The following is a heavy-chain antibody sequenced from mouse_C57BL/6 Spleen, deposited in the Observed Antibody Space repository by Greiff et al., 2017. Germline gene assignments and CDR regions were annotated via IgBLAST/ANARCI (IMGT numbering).Heavy chain of an antibody. J-gene: IGHJ3*01. V-gene: IGHV1-50*01. CDR1: GYTFTSYW. Sequence: QVQLQQPGAELVKPGASVKLSCKASGYTFTSYWMQWVKQRPGQGLEWIGEIDPSDSYTNYNQKFKGKATLTVDTSSSTAYMQLSSLTSEDSAVYDCARSDYGSSYVPFAYWGQGTLVTVSA. CDR3: ARSDYGSSYVPFAY. CDR2: IDPSDSYT. D-gene: IGHD1-1*01.